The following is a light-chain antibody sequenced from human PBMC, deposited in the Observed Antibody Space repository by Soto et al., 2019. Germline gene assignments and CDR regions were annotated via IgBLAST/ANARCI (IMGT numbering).Light chain of an antibody. J-gene: IGKJ1*01. Sequence: IVMTQSPATLSVSPWERANLSCRASQSVGTKLAWYQQTPGQAPRLLISDASTRATGIPARFSGSGSGTEFTLTISSLQPDDFATYYCQHYNSYSEAFGQGTKVDIK. V-gene: IGKV3-15*01. CDR3: QHYNSYSEA. CDR2: DAS. CDR1: QSVGTK.